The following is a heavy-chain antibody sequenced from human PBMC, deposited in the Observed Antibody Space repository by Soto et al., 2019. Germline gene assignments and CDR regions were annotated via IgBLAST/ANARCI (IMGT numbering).Heavy chain of an antibody. CDR3: ARGDDWLLEDSYDYGMDV. J-gene: IGHJ6*04. CDR1: GGAFSVYY. D-gene: IGHD3-9*01. CDR2: INHSGST. V-gene: IGHV4-34*01. Sequence: SETLSLTCAVYGGAFSVYYWSLIRKAPGKGLEWIGEINHSGSTNYNPSLKSRVTISVDTSKNQFSLKLSSVTAADTAVYYCARGDDWLLEDSYDYGMDVWGKGTTV.